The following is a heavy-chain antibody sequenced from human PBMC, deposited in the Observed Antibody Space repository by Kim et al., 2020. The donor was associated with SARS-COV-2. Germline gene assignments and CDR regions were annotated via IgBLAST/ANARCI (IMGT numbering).Heavy chain of an antibody. J-gene: IGHJ4*02. Sequence: GGSLRLSCAASGFTFSTYGMHWVRQAPGKGLEWVAVISYDGSNKYYADSVKGRFTISRDNSKNTLYLQMNSLRIEDTAVYYCAKSFSGGYFGYDYCGQGTLVTVSS. CDR1: GFTFSTYG. CDR3: AKSFSGGYFGYDY. D-gene: IGHD1-26*01. CDR2: ISYDGSNK. V-gene: IGHV3-30*18.